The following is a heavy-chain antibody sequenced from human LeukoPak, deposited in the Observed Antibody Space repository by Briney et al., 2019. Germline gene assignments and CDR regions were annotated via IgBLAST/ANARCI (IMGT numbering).Heavy chain of an antibody. Sequence: GGSLRLSCSASAFTFSSYAMHWVRQAPGKGLEYVSAITSNGGSTYYADSVKGRFTISRDNSKNTLYLQVRSLRVEDTAVYYCVKPSGSAGYGYYFDYWGQGTLVTVSS. CDR2: ITSNGGST. J-gene: IGHJ4*02. V-gene: IGHV3-64D*08. CDR3: VKPSGSAGYGYYFDY. D-gene: IGHD5-12*01. CDR1: AFTFSSYA.